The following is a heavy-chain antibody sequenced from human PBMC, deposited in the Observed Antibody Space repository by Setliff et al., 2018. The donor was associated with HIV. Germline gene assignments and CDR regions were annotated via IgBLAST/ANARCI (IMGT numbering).Heavy chain of an antibody. Sequence: ASVKVSCKASGYTFTDYYLHWVRQAPGQGLEWMGWINPNSEETYYAQKFQGRVTMTRYRSTNTVYLQMNRLRNEDTARYYCARDNYLGLDYWGQGSLVTVSS. D-gene: IGHD4-4*01. J-gene: IGHJ4*02. CDR2: INPNSEET. CDR3: ARDNYLGLDY. CDR1: GYTFTDYY. V-gene: IGHV1-2*02.